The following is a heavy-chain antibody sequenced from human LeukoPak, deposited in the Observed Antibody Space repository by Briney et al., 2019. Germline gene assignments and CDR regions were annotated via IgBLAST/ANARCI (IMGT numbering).Heavy chain of an antibody. CDR3: ARDRGYYYDSSGYYPSPFDY. V-gene: IGHV1-69*13. CDR2: IIPIFGTT. Sequence: SVKVSCKASGGTFSSYAIDWVRQAPGQGLEWMGGIIPIFGTTNYAQKFQGRVTITADESTSTAYMELSSLRSEDTAVYYCARDRGYYYDSSGYYPSPFDYWGQGTLVTVSS. J-gene: IGHJ4*02. D-gene: IGHD3-22*01. CDR1: GGTFSSYA.